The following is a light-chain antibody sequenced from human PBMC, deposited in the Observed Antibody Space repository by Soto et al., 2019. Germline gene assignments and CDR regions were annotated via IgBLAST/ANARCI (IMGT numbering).Light chain of an antibody. J-gene: IGLJ2*01. CDR3: AAWDDSLSGGVV. CDR1: SSNIGSNY. Sequence: SVLTQPPSASGTPGQRVTLSCSGSSSNIGSNYVYWYQQLPGTAPKLLIYRNNQRPSGVPDRFSGSKSGTSASLAISGLRSEDEADYYCAAWDDSLSGGVVFGGGTKVTVL. CDR2: RNN. V-gene: IGLV1-47*01.